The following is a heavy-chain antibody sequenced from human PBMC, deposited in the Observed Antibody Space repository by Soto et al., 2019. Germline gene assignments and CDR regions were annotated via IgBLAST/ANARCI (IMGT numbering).Heavy chain of an antibody. Sequence: QIQLVQSGAEVKKPGASVKVSCKASGYTFTSYAIDWVRQAPGQGLEWMGWISAYNGNTNYAQKFQGRVTMTTDSSTSTAYMEVRVLRSDATAVYYCARGSGGLLWYGEQLDIWGQGTLVTVSS. J-gene: IGHJ4*02. CDR2: ISAYNGNT. D-gene: IGHD3-10*01. CDR3: ARGSGGLLWYGEQLDI. CDR1: GYTFTSYA. V-gene: IGHV1-18*01.